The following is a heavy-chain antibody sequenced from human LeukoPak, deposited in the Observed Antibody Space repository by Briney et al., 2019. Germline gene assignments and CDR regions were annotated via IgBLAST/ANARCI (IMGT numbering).Heavy chain of an antibody. CDR2: ISAYNGNT. J-gene: IGHJ3*02. V-gene: IGHV1-18*01. CDR1: GYTFTSYG. Sequence: GASVKVSCKASGYTFTSYGISWVRQAPGQGLEWMGWISAYNGNTNYAQKLQGRVTMTTDTSTSTAYMELRSLRSDDTAVYYCARDEWYSRGWAEILHTFDIWGQGTMVTVSS. CDR3: ARDEWYSRGWAEILHTFDI. D-gene: IGHD6-19*01.